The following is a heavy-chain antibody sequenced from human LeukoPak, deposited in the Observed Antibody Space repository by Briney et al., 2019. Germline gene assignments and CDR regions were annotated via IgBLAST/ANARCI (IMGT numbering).Heavy chain of an antibody. J-gene: IGHJ4*02. Sequence: GVYLRLSCAASGFTFSSYAMSWVRQAPGKGLEWVSAISGSGGSTYYADSVKGRFTISRDNSKNTLYLQMNSLRAEDTAVYYCAKSLTPYGDYEVFDYWGQGTLVTVSS. V-gene: IGHV3-23*01. CDR2: ISGSGGST. D-gene: IGHD4-17*01. CDR1: GFTFSSYA. CDR3: AKSLTPYGDYEVFDY.